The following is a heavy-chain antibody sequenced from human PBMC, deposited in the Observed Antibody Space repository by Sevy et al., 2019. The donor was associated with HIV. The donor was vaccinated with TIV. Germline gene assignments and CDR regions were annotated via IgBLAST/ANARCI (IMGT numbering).Heavy chain of an antibody. D-gene: IGHD3-10*01. CDR3: ARDNVSGSRGIFGL. Sequence: GGSLRLSCAASGFTFSSYSMNWDRQAPGKGLEWVSSISSSSSYIYYADSVKGRFTISRDNAKNSLYLQMNSLRAEDTAVYYCARDNVSGSRGIFGLWGQGTLVTVSS. V-gene: IGHV3-21*01. CDR2: ISSSSSYI. CDR1: GFTFSSYS. J-gene: IGHJ4*02.